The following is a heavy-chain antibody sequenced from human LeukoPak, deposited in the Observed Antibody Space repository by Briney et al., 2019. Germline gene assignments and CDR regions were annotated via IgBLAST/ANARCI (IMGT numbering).Heavy chain of an antibody. Sequence: SETLSLTCTVSGGSISSYYWSWIRQPPGKGLEWIGYIYYSGSTNYNPSLRSRVTISVDTSKNQFSLKVSSVTAADTAVYYCARGRLDGWFDPWGQGTLVTVSS. CDR1: GGSISSYY. D-gene: IGHD5-24*01. J-gene: IGHJ5*02. CDR3: ARGRLDGWFDP. V-gene: IGHV4-59*01. CDR2: IYYSGST.